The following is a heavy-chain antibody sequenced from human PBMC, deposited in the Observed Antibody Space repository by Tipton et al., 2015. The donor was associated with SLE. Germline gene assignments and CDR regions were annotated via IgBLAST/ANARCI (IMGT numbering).Heavy chain of an antibody. D-gene: IGHD5-24*01. V-gene: IGHV4-4*07. Sequence: TLSLTCTVSGGSINDYYWNWMRQPAGKGLEWIGRIYTSGSTNYSPSLKSRVTISLDTSKNQFSLKLRSVNAADTAVYYCARALNNGWRLGDRFDPWGQGTLVTVSS. CDR2: IYTSGST. J-gene: IGHJ5*02. CDR1: GGSINDYY. CDR3: ARALNNGWRLGDRFDP.